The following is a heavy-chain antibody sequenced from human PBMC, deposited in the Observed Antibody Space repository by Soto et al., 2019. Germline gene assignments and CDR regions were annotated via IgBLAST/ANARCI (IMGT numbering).Heavy chain of an antibody. D-gene: IGHD6-19*01. Sequence: QVQLVESGGGVVQPGRSLRVSCAASGFTFSIYAMHWVRQAPGTGLEWVAVISYDGTKTYYADSVKGRFTISRDNSKNAVYLQMNRLRDEDTAVYYCAKDRGPRRQWLIGPFDYWGQGTLVTVSP. CDR1: GFTFSIYA. J-gene: IGHJ4*02. CDR3: AKDRGPRRQWLIGPFDY. CDR2: ISYDGTKT. V-gene: IGHV3-30*18.